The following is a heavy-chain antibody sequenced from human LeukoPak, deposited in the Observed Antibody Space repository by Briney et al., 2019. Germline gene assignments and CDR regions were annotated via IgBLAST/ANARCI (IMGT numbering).Heavy chain of an antibody. D-gene: IGHD3-10*01. Sequence: SETLSLTCAVYGGSFSGYYWSWIRQPPGKGLEWIGETNHSGSTNYNPSLKSRVTISVDTSKNQFSLKLSSVTAADTAVYYCARAPKVWFGELLHLDYWGQGTLVTVSS. V-gene: IGHV4-34*01. J-gene: IGHJ4*02. CDR3: ARAPKVWFGELLHLDY. CDR1: GGSFSGYY. CDR2: TNHSGST.